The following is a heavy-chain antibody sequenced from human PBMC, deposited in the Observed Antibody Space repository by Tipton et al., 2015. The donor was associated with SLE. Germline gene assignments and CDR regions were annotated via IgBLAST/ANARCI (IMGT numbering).Heavy chain of an antibody. V-gene: IGHV4-39*07. D-gene: IGHD7-27*01. CDR2: ICYSGST. CDR3: ARLRMGNWYFDL. J-gene: IGHJ2*01. Sequence: TLSLTCTVSGDSISSSSHDWAWIRQPPGKGLEWIGNICYSGSTYYTPSLKSRLTISVDTSKSQFSLRLSSVTAADTAVYFCARLRMGNWYFDLWGRGTLVTVSS. CDR1: GDSISSSSHD.